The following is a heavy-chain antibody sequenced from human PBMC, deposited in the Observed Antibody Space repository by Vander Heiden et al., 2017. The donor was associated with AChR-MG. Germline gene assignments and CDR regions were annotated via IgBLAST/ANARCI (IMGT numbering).Heavy chain of an antibody. CDR3: ASSSSNGRYYYYGMDV. J-gene: IGHJ6*02. CDR1: GGTFSSYA. V-gene: IGHV1-69*06. Sequence: QVQLVQSGAEVKKPGSSVKLSCKASGGTFSSYASSWVRQAPGQGLEWMGGIIPIFGTANYAQKFQGRVTITADKSTSTAYMELSSLRSEDTAVYYCASSSSNGRYYYYGMDVWGQGTTVTVSS. CDR2: IIPIFGTA. D-gene: IGHD2-8*01.